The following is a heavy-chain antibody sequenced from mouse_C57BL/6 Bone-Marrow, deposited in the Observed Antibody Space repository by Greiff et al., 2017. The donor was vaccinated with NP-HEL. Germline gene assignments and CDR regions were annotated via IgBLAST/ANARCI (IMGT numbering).Heavy chain of an antibody. CDR3: ARMEDSNYWYFDV. J-gene: IGHJ1*03. D-gene: IGHD2-5*01. CDR2: INSDGGSP. Sequence: EVKLVESGGGLVQPGESLKLSCESNEYEFPSHDMSWVRKTPEKRLELVAAINSDGGSPYSPDTMARRFIFSSDNTKKSLYLQMSGLRSEDTALYYCARMEDSNYWYFDVWGKGTTVTVSS. CDR1: EYEFPSHD. V-gene: IGHV5-2*03.